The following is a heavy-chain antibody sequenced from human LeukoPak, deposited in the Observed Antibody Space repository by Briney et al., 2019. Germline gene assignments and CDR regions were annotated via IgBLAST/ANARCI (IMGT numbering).Heavy chain of an antibody. CDR2: ISSSGSTI. CDR1: GFTFSSYE. V-gene: IGHV3-48*03. D-gene: IGHD2-15*01. Sequence: GGSLRLSCAASGFTFSSYEMNWVRQAPGKGLEWVSYISSSGSTIYYADSVEGRFTISRDNAKNSLYLQMNSLRAEDTAVYYCARDYCSGGSCYSHYYYYYMDVWGKGTTVTVSS. CDR3: ARDYCSGGSCYSHYYYYYMDV. J-gene: IGHJ6*03.